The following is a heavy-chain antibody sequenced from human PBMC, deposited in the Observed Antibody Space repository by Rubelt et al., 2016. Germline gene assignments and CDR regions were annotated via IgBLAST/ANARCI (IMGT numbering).Heavy chain of an antibody. D-gene: IGHD4-17*01. CDR2: IYYSGST. V-gene: IGHV4-59*05. CDR1: GGSISSYY. J-gene: IGHJ4*02. CDR3: ARDGRGSYGDVDY. Sequence: QVQLQESGPGLVKPSETLSLTCTVSGGSISSYYWSWIRQPPGKGLEWIGSIYYSGSTYYNPSLKSLVTISGDTSKNQFSLKLSSVTAADTAVYYCARDGRGSYGDVDYWGQGTLVTVSS.